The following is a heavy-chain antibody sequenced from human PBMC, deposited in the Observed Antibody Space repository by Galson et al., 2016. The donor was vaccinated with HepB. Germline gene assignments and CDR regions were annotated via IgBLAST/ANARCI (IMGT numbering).Heavy chain of an antibody. D-gene: IGHD2-2*01. Sequence: SLRLSCAASGSTVSGNYMSWVRQAPGKGLEWVSVIYGGGTTYYADSVKGRFTLSRDNSKNTLYLQMNSLGAEDTAVYYCARACRTSASCYDFTYYYYGMEVWGQGTTVTVSS. J-gene: IGHJ6*02. CDR2: IYGGGTT. CDR1: GSTVSGNY. CDR3: ARACRTSASCYDFTYYYYGMEV. V-gene: IGHV3-53*01.